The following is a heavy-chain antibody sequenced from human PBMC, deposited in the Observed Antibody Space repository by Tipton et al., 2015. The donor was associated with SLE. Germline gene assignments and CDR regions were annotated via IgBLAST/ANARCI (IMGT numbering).Heavy chain of an antibody. J-gene: IGHJ3*02. Sequence: TLSLTCSVSGASITSAGYYWSWMRHHPGKALEWIGYIYYNGNTYYNPSLKSRATISADTSNNEFSLRLTSVTAADTAIYYCASPGGGSGSFDAFDIWGQGTMVTVSS. CDR1: GASITSAGYY. CDR2: IYYNGNT. CDR3: ASPGGGSGSFDAFDI. V-gene: IGHV4-31*03. D-gene: IGHD3-10*01.